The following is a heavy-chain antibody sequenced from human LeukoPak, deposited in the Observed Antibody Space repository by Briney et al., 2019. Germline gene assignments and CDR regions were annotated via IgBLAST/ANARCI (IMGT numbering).Heavy chain of an antibody. CDR1: GFTFSRYW. Sequence: PGESLRLSCAASGFTFSRYWIHWVRQAPGKGLEWVSRINPDGSTTTHADSEKGRFTISRDNAKNTLYLQMNSLRAEDTAMYYCARVLSGSWDWFDPWGQGTLVTVSS. D-gene: IGHD3-22*01. CDR3: ARVLSGSWDWFDP. CDR2: INPDGSTT. J-gene: IGHJ5*02. V-gene: IGHV3-74*01.